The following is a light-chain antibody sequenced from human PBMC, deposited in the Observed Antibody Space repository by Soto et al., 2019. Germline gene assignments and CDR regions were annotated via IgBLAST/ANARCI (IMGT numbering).Light chain of an antibody. J-gene: IGKJ4*01. CDR3: LQYYDYPLT. CDR1: QRIASA. V-gene: IGKV1-5*03. Sequence: DIQLTQSPSTLSASVGDRVTITCRASQRIASAVAWYQQRPGTAPNLLIYQASSLESGVPSRFSGSGSGAEFTLTFTSLQSDDFATYFCLQYYDYPLTFGAGTKVDIK. CDR2: QAS.